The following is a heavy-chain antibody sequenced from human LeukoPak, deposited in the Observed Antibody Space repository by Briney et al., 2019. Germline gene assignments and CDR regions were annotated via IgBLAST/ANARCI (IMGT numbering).Heavy chain of an antibody. D-gene: IGHD1-26*01. CDR2: ISGGGGST. CDR1: GFTFSIFA. Sequence: GGSLRLSCAASGFTFSIFAMSWVRQAPGKGLEWVSTISGGGGSTFYADSVRGRHTISRDNSKNTLYLQVNSLRAEDTAVYYCAKDYSGSYYYFDYWGQGTLVTVSS. J-gene: IGHJ4*02. CDR3: AKDYSGSYYYFDY. V-gene: IGHV3-23*01.